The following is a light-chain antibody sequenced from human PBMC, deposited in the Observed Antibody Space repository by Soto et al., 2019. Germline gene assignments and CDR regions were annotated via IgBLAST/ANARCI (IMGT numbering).Light chain of an antibody. CDR1: QSLVYSDGNTS. Sequence: DVVMTQSPLSLPVTLGQPASISCRSRQSLVYSDGNTSLYWFLQRPGQPPRRLIYQVSNRDSGVPDRFSGSGSGTDFTLRIIRVEAEDVGVYYCMEGTHWWTFGQGTKVEIK. J-gene: IGKJ1*01. CDR2: QVS. CDR3: MEGTHWWT. V-gene: IGKV2-30*01.